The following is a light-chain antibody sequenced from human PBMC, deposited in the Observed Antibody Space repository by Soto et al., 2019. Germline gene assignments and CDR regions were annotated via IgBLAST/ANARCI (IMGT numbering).Light chain of an antibody. CDR3: HQYNSWPPT. CDR2: GAS. Sequence: EIVMTQSPATLSVSPGERATLSCRASQSVYSNLAWYQQKPCQAPRLLIHGASTRATGIPTRFSGSGSGTEFTLTISSLQSEDFAVYNCHQYNSWPPTFGQGTKVEIK. J-gene: IGKJ1*01. CDR1: QSVYSN. V-gene: IGKV3-15*01.